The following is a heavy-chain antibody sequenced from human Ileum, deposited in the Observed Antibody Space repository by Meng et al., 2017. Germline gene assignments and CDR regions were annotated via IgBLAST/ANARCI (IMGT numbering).Heavy chain of an antibody. CDR3: AKDRTPDGVWPFDY. CDR1: GFSFSTYT. V-gene: IGHV3-23*01. CDR2: IIGRNP. D-gene: IGHD4-17*01. Sequence: GESLKISCAASGFSFSTYTMSWVRQAPGKGLEWVSGIIGRNPYYAESVKGRFTISRDNSRNTLYLQMNNLRPEDTAVYYCAKDRTPDGVWPFDYWGQATLVTVSS. J-gene: IGHJ4*02.